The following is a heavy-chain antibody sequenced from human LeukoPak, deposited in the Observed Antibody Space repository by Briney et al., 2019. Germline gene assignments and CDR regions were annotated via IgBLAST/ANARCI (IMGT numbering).Heavy chain of an antibody. V-gene: IGHV4-31*03. CDR3: ARSFSPNYYDLLDY. J-gene: IGHJ4*02. Sequence: PSETLPLTCTVSGGSISSGGYYWSWLRQHPGRGLEWMGNIYYSGSTYYNPSLKSRVTISADTSKNQYSLKLSSVTAADTAVYYCARSFSPNYYDLLDYWGQGTLVTVSS. CDR2: IYYSGST. D-gene: IGHD3-22*01. CDR1: GGSISSGGYY.